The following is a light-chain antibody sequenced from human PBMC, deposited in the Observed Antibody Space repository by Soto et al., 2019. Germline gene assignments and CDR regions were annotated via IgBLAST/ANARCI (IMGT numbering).Light chain of an antibody. V-gene: IGLV2-14*01. CDR3: SSYTSGNTPYV. Sequence: QSVLTQPASVSVSPGQSITISCTGSSSDVGGYNFVSWYQHHPGKAPKLILYEVTTRPSGVSSRFSGSKSGNTASLTISGLQADDEANYYCSSYTSGNTPYVFGTGTKVTVL. J-gene: IGLJ1*01. CDR2: EVT. CDR1: SSDVGGYNF.